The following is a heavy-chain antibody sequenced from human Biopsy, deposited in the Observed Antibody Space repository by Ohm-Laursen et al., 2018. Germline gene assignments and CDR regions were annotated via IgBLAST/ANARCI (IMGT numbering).Heavy chain of an antibody. V-gene: IGHV4-39*01. D-gene: IGHD3-22*01. CDR1: SGSISNNNYY. Sequence: GTLSLTCIVYSGSISNNNYYWGWIRQPPGRGVEWIGRIFYRGSTHYKPSLKSRVNISVDTSKNQYSLKLNFVTAADTAVYYCARDYDTSGYYYVSWGQGTLVTVSS. CDR2: IFYRGST. CDR3: ARDYDTSGYYYVS. J-gene: IGHJ5*02.